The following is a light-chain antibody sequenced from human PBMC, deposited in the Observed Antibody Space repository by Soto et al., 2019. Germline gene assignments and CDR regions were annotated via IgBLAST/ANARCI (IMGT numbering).Light chain of an antibody. Sequence: EILMTQSPATKRLSHGKRAALACRARQGIGTSLASYQQQPGQAPRLLIFRASDRPTAIPDRVSWSGLGTETTLAISILLSHDSALWYCQHYNIWPPWRLGKGT. J-gene: IGKJ2*04. CDR1: QGIGTS. V-gene: IGKV3D-15*03. CDR3: QHYNIWPPWR. CDR2: RAS.